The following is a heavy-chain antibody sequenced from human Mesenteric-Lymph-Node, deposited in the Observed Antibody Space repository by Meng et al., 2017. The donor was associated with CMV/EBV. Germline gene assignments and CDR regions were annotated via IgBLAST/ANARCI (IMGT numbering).Heavy chain of an antibody. J-gene: IGHJ4*02. CDR2: IRNKGGDK. CDR1: GFTFSFYG. CDR3: AKDVEGRCSSTRCSNIES. D-gene: IGHD2-2*01. Sequence: GESLKISCAASGFTFSFYGMFWVRQAPNKGLEWVAFIRNKGGDKYYADSVKGRFTISRDNSRNTLYLQMSSLRPDDTAVYYCAKDVEGRCSSTRCSNIESWGRGTLVTVSS. V-gene: IGHV3-30*02.